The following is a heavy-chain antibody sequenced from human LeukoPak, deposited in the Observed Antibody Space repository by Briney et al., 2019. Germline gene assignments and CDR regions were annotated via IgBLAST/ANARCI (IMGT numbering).Heavy chain of an antibody. D-gene: IGHD3-9*01. CDR1: GYTFTSYD. J-gene: IGHJ4*02. CDR2: MSPNSGNT. CDR3: ARETTISPYDFDY. V-gene: IGHV1-8*01. Sequence: ASVTVSCTASGYTFTSYDITWVRQAPGQGLEWMGWMSPNSGNTGYAQKFQGRVTMTRHTSITTAYMELSSLTSEDTAFYYCARETTISPYDFDYWGLGSQVTVSP.